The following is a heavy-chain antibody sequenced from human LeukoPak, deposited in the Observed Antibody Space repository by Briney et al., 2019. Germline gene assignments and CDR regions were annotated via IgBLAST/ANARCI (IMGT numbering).Heavy chain of an antibody. CDR3: ARRDDSSGYHKIFDY. V-gene: IGHV4-59*01. J-gene: IGHJ4*02. Sequence: SSETLSLTCTVSGGSISSYYWSWIRQPPGKGLEWIGYIYYSGSTNYNPSLKSRVTISVDTSKNQFSLKLSSVTAADTAVYYCARRDDSSGYHKIFDYWGPGTLVTVSS. CDR1: GGSISSYY. CDR2: IYYSGST. D-gene: IGHD3-22*01.